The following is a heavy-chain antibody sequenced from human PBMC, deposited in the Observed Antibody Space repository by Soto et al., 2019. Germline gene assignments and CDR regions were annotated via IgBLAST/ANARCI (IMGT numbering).Heavy chain of an antibody. Sequence: PGVSVRLSCAASGFTYSNYAMICLPQSPGKGLEWISALPERGRSPFYADSVKGRLTISRDNSKNTLYLQMNSQRAEDTAVYYCAKMSSGSYGPNYGMDVWGQGTTVTVSS. V-gene: IGHV3-23*01. J-gene: IGHJ6*02. CDR1: GFTYSNYA. CDR3: AKMSSGSYGPNYGMDV. CDR2: LPERGRSP. D-gene: IGHD5-18*01.